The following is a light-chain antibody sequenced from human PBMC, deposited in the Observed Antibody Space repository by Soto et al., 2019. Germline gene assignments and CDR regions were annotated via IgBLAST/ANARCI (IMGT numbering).Light chain of an antibody. CDR1: QSVLYSSNNKNY. J-gene: IGKJ2*01. Sequence: DIVMTQSPDSLAVSLGERATINCKSSQSVLYSSNNKNYLAWYQQKPGQPPKLLIYWASTRESGVPDRFSVSGSETDFTLTISSLQAEDVAVYYCQQEYSTPYTFGQGNKLEIK. V-gene: IGKV4-1*01. CDR3: QQEYSTPYT. CDR2: WAS.